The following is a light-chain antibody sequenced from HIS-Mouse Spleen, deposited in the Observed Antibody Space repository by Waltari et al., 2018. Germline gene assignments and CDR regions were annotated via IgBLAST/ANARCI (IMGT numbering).Light chain of an antibody. CDR3: SSYAGSNNLV. J-gene: IGLJ2*01. Sequence: QSALTQPPSASGSPGQSVTISCTGTSSDVGGYNYVSWYQQHPCNAPKLMIYEVSKRPSGVPDRLSGSKSGNTASLTISGLQAEDEADYYCSSYAGSNNLVFGGGTKLTVL. CDR2: EVS. CDR1: SSDVGGYNY. V-gene: IGLV2-8*01.